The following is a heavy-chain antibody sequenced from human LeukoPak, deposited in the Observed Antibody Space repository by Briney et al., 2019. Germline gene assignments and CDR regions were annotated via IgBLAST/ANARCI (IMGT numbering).Heavy chain of an antibody. V-gene: IGHV3-23*01. CDR3: AKQLGYCSDGSCYFPY. J-gene: IGHJ4*02. CDR1: GFTFSSSA. CDR2: ISNNGGYT. Sequence: GGSLRLSCAASGFTFSSSAMSWVRQAPGKGLEWVSAISNNGGYTYYADSVQGRFTISRDNSKSTLCLQMNSLRAEDAAVYYCAKQLGYCSDGSCYFPYWGQGTLVTVSS. D-gene: IGHD2-15*01.